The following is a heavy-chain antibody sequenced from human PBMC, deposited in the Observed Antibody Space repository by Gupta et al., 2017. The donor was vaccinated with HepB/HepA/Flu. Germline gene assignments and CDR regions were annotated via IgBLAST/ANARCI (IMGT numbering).Heavy chain of an antibody. J-gene: IGHJ6*02. CDR3: AKYRLISGSHYYGMEV. Sequence: EVQLLESGGGLLHPGGSLRLSCAASGIHFWSFDLTWVRQAQGKGLEWVSGITSDGDYTCYADAAKGRFTISRDNYKNTLYLQMNSLRDEDAALYYCAKYRLISGSHYYGMEVWGQGTTVAVS. CDR1: GIHFWSFD. CDR2: ITSDGDYT. D-gene: IGHD5-12*01. V-gene: IGHV3-23*01.